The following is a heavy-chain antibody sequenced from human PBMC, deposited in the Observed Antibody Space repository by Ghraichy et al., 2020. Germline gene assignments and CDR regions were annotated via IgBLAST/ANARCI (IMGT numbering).Heavy chain of an antibody. CDR3: ARAGSTRGIAVAGTRADY. V-gene: IGHV4-34*01. CDR1: GGSFSGYY. CDR2: INHSGST. J-gene: IGHJ4*02. Sequence: SETLSLTCAVYGGSFSGYYWSWIRQPPGKGLEWIGEINHSGSTNYNPSLKSRVTISVDTSKNQFSLKLSSVTAADTAVYYCARAGSTRGIAVAGTRADYWGQGTLVTVSS. D-gene: IGHD6-19*01.